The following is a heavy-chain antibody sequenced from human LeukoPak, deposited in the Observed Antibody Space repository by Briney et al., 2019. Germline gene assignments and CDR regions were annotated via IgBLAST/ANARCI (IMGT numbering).Heavy chain of an antibody. CDR3: AKNRGAGSHYYYHMNV. D-gene: IGHD1-26*01. Sequence: GGSLRLSCAASGFMFSDYHMTWIRQAPGKGLEWISYISTTGNTIFYADSVKGRFTVSRDENSLFPQLNSLRVEDTAVYYCAKNRGAGSHYYYHMNVWGKGTTVTVSS. CDR1: GFMFSDYH. V-gene: IGHV3-11*01. J-gene: IGHJ6*03. CDR2: ISTTGNTI.